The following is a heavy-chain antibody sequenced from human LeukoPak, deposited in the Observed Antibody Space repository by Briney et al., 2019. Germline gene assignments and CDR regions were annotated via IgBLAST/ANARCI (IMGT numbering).Heavy chain of an antibody. Sequence: ASVRVSCKASGYTFTSYDINWVRQATGQGLEWMGWMNPNSGNTGHAQKFQGRVTITRNTSISTAYMELSSLRSEDTAVYYCAREIYPTTVTTGGTVFDPWGQGTLVTVSS. J-gene: IGHJ5*02. D-gene: IGHD4-11*01. V-gene: IGHV1-8*03. CDR1: GYTFTSYD. CDR2: MNPNSGNT. CDR3: AREIYPTTVTTGGTVFDP.